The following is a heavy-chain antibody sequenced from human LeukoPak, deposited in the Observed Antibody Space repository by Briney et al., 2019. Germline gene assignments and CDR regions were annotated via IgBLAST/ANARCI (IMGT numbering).Heavy chain of an antibody. J-gene: IGHJ3*02. D-gene: IGHD7-27*01. V-gene: IGHV3-48*01. CDR2: IGNRGFTI. CDR3: ARDRTGDDAFDI. Sequence: GGSLRLSCAASGFTFSSYNMNWVRQAPGKGPEWVAYIGNRGFTIYYADSVKGRFTISRDNAKNSLYLQMNSLRAEDTAVYYCARDRTGDDAFDIWGQGTMVTVSS. CDR1: GFTFSSYN.